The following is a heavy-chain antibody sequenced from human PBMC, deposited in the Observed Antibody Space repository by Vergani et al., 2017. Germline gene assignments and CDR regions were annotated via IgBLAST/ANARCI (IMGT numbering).Heavy chain of an antibody. D-gene: IGHD5-24*01. Sequence: EVQLLQSEGAVVPPGGSLRLSCVASGFTFSSHAMRWVRQGHGQGLEWVSSIKNTDDSTHYADSVKGRFTISRDNSKNTLYLQMNSLRVEDTAVYYCGRGSDNYNWGQGTLVTVSS. J-gene: IGHJ4*02. V-gene: IGHV3-23*01. CDR2: IKNTDDST. CDR1: GFTFSSHA. CDR3: GRGSDNYN.